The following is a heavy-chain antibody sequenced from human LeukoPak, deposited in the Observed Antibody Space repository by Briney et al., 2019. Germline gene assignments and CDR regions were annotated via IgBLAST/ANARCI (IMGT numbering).Heavy chain of an antibody. CDR2: ISGSGGST. D-gene: IGHD2-2*01. J-gene: IGHJ4*02. CDR3: AKSSVVVPAARGIDFDY. Sequence: PGGSLRLSCAASGFTFDDYAMHWVRQAPGKGLEWVSAISGSGGSTYYADSVKGRFTISRDNSKNTLYLQMNSLRAEDTAVYYCAKSSVVVPAARGIDFDYWGQGTLVTVSS. V-gene: IGHV3-23*01. CDR1: GFTFDDYA.